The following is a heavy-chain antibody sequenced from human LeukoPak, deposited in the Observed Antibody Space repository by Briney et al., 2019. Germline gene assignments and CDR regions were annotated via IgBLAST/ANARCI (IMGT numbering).Heavy chain of an antibody. J-gene: IGHJ1*01. V-gene: IGHV3-53*01. CDR2: ITTAGYT. D-gene: IGHD3-10*01. CDR1: GLTAGANY. Sequence: GGSLRLSGAAFGLTAGANYMSWFGRAQGKGLEWVSVITTAGYTYYADSVKGRFTLSRDNSKNTLSLQMNSLRVDDTAVYYCAREGAGFQHWGQGTLVTVSS. CDR3: AREGAGFQH.